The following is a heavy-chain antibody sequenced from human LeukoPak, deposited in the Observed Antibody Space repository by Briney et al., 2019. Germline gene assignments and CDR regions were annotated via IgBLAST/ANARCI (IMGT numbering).Heavy chain of an antibody. CDR2: IIPILGIA. CDR1: GGTFSSYA. D-gene: IGHD6-13*01. CDR3: ARDPGIADFNFDY. Sequence: ASVKVSCKASGGTFSSYAISWVRQAPGQGLEWMGRIIPILGIANYAQKFQGRVTITADKSTSTAYMELSSLRSEDTAVYYCARDPGIADFNFDYWGQGTLVTVSS. J-gene: IGHJ4*02. V-gene: IGHV1-69*04.